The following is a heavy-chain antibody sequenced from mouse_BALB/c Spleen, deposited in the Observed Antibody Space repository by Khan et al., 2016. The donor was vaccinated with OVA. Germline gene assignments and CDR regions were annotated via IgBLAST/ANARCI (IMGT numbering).Heavy chain of an antibody. J-gene: IGHJ2*01. D-gene: IGHD1-1*01. CDR3: ARVKYGSRDYCDS. CDR2: FLPGSGNA. V-gene: IGHV1-9*01. CDR1: GYTFSNYW. Sequence: QVQLKESGAELMKPGASVKISCKATGYTFSNYWIEWVKQRPGHGLEWIGEFLPGSGNANYNERFKGKATFASDASYNTAFMQLSSLTSDDSAVYFCARVKYGSRDYCDSWGQGTILTVSS.